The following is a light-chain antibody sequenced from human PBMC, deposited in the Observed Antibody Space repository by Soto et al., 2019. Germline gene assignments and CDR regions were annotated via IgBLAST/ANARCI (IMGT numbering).Light chain of an antibody. V-gene: IGKV1-5*03. CDR3: QQYISYPKT. CDR2: KAS. CDR1: ESISSW. Sequence: DIQMTQSPSTLSASVGDKVTIICRASESISSWLAWYQQKPGKAPNLLIYKASSLQSGVPSRFSGSGSGTEFPLTIGSLQHDDFATYYCQQYISYPKTFGQGTKVEIK. J-gene: IGKJ1*01.